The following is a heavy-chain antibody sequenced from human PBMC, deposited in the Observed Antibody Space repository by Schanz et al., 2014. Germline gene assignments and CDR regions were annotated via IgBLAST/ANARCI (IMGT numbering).Heavy chain of an antibody. Sequence: VQLVESGGGLVQPGGSLRLSCAASGFSFSTYAIHWVRQAPGKGLEWVAVISKDGSSKYSADSVKGRFTISRDNSKNTLYLQMNSLRAEDTAVYYCAMGYFGSPFDFWGQGTLVTVSS. CDR2: ISKDGSSK. V-gene: IGHV3-30*04. CDR1: GFSFSTYA. J-gene: IGHJ4*02. D-gene: IGHD3-9*01. CDR3: AMGYFGSPFDF.